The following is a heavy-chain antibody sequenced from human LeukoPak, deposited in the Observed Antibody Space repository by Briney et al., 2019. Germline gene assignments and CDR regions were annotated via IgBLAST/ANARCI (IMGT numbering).Heavy chain of an antibody. CDR1: GYTFTSYG. CDR2: ISAYNGNT. D-gene: IGHD3-10*01. V-gene: IGHV1-18*01. J-gene: IGHJ4*02. Sequence: GASVKVSCKASGYTFTSYGISWVRQAPGQGLEWMGWISAYNGNTNYAQKLQGRVTMTTDTSTSTAYMELRSLRSDDTAVYYCARDFWLGSGSYDFDYWGQGTLVTVSS. CDR3: ARDFWLGSGSYDFDY.